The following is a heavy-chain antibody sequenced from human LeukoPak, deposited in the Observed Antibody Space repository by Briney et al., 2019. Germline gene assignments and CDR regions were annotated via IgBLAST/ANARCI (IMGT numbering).Heavy chain of an antibody. CDR3: ARALVATRPRLDY. V-gene: IGHV4-38-2*02. CDR2: IYHSGRT. D-gene: IGHD5-12*01. Sequence: SETLSLTCTVSGYSISSGYYWGWIRQPPGKGLEWIGSIYHSGRTYYNPSLKSRVTISVDTSKNQFSLKLSSVTAADTAVYYCARALVATRPRLDYWGQGTLVTVSS. CDR1: GYSISSGYY. J-gene: IGHJ4*02.